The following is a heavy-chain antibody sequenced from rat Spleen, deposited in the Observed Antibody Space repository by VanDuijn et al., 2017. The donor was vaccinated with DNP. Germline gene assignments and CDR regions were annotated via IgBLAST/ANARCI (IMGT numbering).Heavy chain of an antibody. J-gene: IGHJ2*01. V-gene: IGHV5-19*01. CDR2: ISPSGGST. Sequence: EVQLVESGGGLVQPGRSLKLSCAASGFTFNSYGMHWIRQAPTKGLEWVASISPSGGSTYYRDSVEGRFTMARDNAKSHLNLQMDSCGSEDTATYYCATAHGDYWGQGVMVTVSA. D-gene: IGHD3-1*01. CDR3: ATAHGDY. CDR1: GFTFNSYG.